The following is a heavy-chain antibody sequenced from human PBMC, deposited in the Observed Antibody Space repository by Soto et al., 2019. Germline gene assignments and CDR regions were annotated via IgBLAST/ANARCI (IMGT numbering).Heavy chain of an antibody. V-gene: IGHV3-23*01. CDR2: ISGSGGST. Sequence: VQLLESGGGLVQPGGSLRLSCAASGFTFSSYAMSWVRQAPGKGLEWVSAISGSGGSTYYADSVKGRFTISRDNSKNTLYLQMNSLRAEDTAVYYCAKLHYDFWSGYPNYYFHYWGQGTLVTVSS. J-gene: IGHJ4*02. CDR3: AKLHYDFWSGYPNYYFHY. CDR1: GFTFSSYA. D-gene: IGHD3-3*01.